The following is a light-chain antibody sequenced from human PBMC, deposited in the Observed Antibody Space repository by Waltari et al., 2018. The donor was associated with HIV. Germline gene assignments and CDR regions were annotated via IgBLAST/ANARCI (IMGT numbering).Light chain of an antibody. V-gene: IGKV1-16*02. CDR1: QDIKNH. Sequence: ASVGDRVTITCRASQDIKNHLAWFQQKPGKAPKSLIYDASILQSGVPSKFSGSGSGTDFILTISNLQPEDFASYYCQQYRNYPPTFGQGTRVEI. CDR2: DAS. CDR3: QQYRNYPPT. J-gene: IGKJ1*01.